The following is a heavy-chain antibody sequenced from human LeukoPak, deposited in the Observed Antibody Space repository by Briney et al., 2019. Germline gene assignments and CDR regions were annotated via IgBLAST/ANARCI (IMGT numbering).Heavy chain of an antibody. CDR3: ANTVNYYYYYYDMDV. J-gene: IGHJ6*04. CDR1: GFTFSSYG. V-gene: IGHV3-30*18. D-gene: IGHD4-17*01. Sequence: GGSLRLSWAASGFTFSSYGMHWVRQAPGKGLEWVAVISYDGSKKYYADSVKGRFTISRDDSKNTLYLQMNSLRAEDTAVYYCANTVNYYYYYYDMDVWGKGTTVTVSS. CDR2: ISYDGSKK.